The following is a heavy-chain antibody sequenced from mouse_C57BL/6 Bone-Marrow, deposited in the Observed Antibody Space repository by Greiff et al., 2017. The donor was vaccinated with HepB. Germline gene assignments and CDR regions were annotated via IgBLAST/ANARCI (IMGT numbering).Heavy chain of an antibody. CDR3: AIYDEGFDY. J-gene: IGHJ2*01. Sequence: DVQLVESGGGLVKPGGSLKLSCAASGFTLSDYGMHWVRQAPEKGLEWVAYISSGSSTIYYADTVKGRFTISRDNAKNTLFLQMTSLRSEDTAMYYCAIYDEGFDYWGQGTTLTVSS. CDR1: GFTLSDYG. CDR2: ISSGSSTI. V-gene: IGHV5-17*01. D-gene: IGHD2-12*01.